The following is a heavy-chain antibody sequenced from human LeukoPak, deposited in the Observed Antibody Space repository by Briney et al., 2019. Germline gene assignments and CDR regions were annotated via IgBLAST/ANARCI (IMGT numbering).Heavy chain of an antibody. CDR3: ARHVYTHYCSGGSCYSSVFSFDY. V-gene: IGHV4-59*08. CDR2: IYYSGST. CDR1: GGSISSYY. Sequence: SETLSLTCTVSGGSISSYYWSWIRQPPGKGLEWIGYIYYSGSTNYNPSLKSRVTISVGTSKNQFSLKLSSVTAADTAVYYCARHVYTHYCSGGSCYSSVFSFDYWGQGTLVTVSS. J-gene: IGHJ4*02. D-gene: IGHD2-15*01.